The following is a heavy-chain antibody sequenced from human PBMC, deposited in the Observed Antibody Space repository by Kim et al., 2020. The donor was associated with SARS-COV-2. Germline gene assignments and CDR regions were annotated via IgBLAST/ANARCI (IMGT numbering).Heavy chain of an antibody. J-gene: IGHJ1*01. CDR3: ARGAPRGVIQYFQH. D-gene: IGHD3-10*01. CDR2: IWYDGSNK. CDR1: GFTFSSYG. V-gene: IGHV3-33*01. Sequence: GGSLRLSCAASGFTFSSYGMHWVRQAPGKGLEWVAVIWYDGSNKYYADSVKGRFTISRDNSKNTLYLQMNSLRAEDTAVYYCARGAPRGVIQYFQHWGQGTLVTVSS.